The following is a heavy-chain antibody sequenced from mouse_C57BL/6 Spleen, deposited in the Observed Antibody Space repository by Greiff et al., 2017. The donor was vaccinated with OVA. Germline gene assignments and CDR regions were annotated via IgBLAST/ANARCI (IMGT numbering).Heavy chain of an antibody. Sequence: QVQLKESGPGLVQPSQSLSITCTVSGFSLTSYGVHWVRQSPGKGLEWLGVIWRGGSTDYNAAFMSRLSITKDNSKSQVFFKMNSLQADDTAIYYCAKRAYGNQWYFDYWGQGTTLTVSS. D-gene: IGHD2-1*01. V-gene: IGHV2-5*01. CDR3: AKRAYGNQWYFDY. CDR1: GFSLTSYG. J-gene: IGHJ2*01. CDR2: IWRGGST.